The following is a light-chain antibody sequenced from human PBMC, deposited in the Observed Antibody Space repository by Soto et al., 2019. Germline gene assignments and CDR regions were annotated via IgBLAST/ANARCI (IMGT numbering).Light chain of an antibody. CDR1: SSNIGAGYD. J-gene: IGLJ1*01. V-gene: IGLV1-40*01. Sequence: QSVLTQPPSVSGAPGQSVTSSCTGSSSNIGAGYDVHWYLQLPGTAPKLLVYTNNNRPSGVPDRFSGSKSGTSASLAITGLQAEDEADYYCQSYDSRLSAYVFGTGTKVTVL. CDR2: TNN. CDR3: QSYDSRLSAYV.